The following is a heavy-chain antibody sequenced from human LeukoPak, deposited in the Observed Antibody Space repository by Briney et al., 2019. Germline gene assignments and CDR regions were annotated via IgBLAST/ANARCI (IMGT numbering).Heavy chain of an antibody. D-gene: IGHD3-10*01. Sequence: VQPGRSLRLSCAASGFAFSSYAMHWVRQAPGKGLEWVAVISYDGSNKYYADSVKGRFTISRDDSKTTLYLQMNSLRPEDTAVYYCAKEAQPCVSASYDSWGQGTLVTVSS. J-gene: IGHJ5*01. CDR1: GFAFSSYA. V-gene: IGHV3-30*04. CDR3: AKEAQPCVSASYDS. CDR2: ISYDGSNK.